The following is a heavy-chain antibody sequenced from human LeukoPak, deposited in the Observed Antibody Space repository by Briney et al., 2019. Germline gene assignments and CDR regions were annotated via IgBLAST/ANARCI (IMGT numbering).Heavy chain of an antibody. CDR3: ARDYVVYNYGSGSPYYYYGMDV. D-gene: IGHD3-10*01. CDR2: IYSGGST. J-gene: IGHJ6*02. Sequence: PGGSLRLSCAASGFTVSSNYMRWVRQAPGKGLEWVSVIYSGGSTYYADSVKGRFTISRDNSKNTLYLQMNSLRAEDTAVYYCARDYVVYNYGSGSPYYYYGMDVWGQGTTVTVSS. CDR1: GFTVSSNY. V-gene: IGHV3-66*01.